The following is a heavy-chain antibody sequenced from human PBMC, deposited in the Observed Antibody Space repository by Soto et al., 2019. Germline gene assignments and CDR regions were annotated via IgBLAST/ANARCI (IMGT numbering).Heavy chain of an antibody. CDR1: GYSISSSNW. Sequence: QVQLQESGPGLVKPSDTLSLTCAVSGYSISSSNWWGWIRQPPGKGLEWIGYIYYSGTTYYNPSLKSRVTMPVETSINQFSLKLTSVTAVDTAVYYCARREIQGPIDYWGQGTLVTVSS. V-gene: IGHV4-28*01. CDR2: IYYSGTT. J-gene: IGHJ4*02. CDR3: ARREIQGPIDY. D-gene: IGHD1-26*01.